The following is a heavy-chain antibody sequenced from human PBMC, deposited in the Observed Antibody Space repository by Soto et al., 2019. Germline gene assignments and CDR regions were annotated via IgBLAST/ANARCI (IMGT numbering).Heavy chain of an antibody. CDR1: GGPVSSGSYY. CDR3: ARAQNYDILTGYYTNNWFDP. CDR2: IYYSGST. V-gene: IGHV4-61*01. Sequence: VSGGPVSSGSYYWSWIRQPPGKGLEWIGYIYYSGSTNYNPSLKSRVTISVDTSKNQFSLKLSSVTAADTAVYYCARAQNYDILTGYYTNNWFDPWGQGTLVTVSS. D-gene: IGHD3-9*01. J-gene: IGHJ5*02.